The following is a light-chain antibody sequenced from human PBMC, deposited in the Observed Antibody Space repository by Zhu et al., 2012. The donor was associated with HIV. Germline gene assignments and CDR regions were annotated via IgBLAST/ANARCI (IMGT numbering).Light chain of an antibody. CDR1: QSVSSSY. CDR2: GAS. J-gene: IGKJ1*01. Sequence: EVVLTQSPATLSVSPGERATLSCRASQSVSSSYLAWYQQKPGQAPRLLVYGASSRATGIPDRFSGSGSGTDFTLTISRLEPEDFALYYCQQYATPPRTFGQGTRVEFK. V-gene: IGKV3-20*01. CDR3: QQYATPPRT.